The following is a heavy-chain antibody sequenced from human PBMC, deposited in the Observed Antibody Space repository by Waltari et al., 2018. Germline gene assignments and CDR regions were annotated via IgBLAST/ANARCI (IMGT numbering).Heavy chain of an antibody. CDR3: ARVGYCSSTSCYGWFDP. Sequence: QVQLVQSGAELKKPGASVKVSCKASGYTFTGYYMHWVRQAPGQGLAWMGWINPNSGGTNDAQKFQGRVTMTRDTSISTAYMELSRLRSDDTAVYYCARVGYCSSTSCYGWFDPWGQGTLVTVSS. V-gene: IGHV1-2*02. CDR1: GYTFTGYY. D-gene: IGHD2-2*01. J-gene: IGHJ5*02. CDR2: INPNSGGT.